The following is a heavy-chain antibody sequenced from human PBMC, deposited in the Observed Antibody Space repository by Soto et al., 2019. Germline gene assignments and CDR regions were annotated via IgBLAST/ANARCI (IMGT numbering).Heavy chain of an antibody. CDR2: IYYSGST. CDR1: GGSISSGGYY. J-gene: IGHJ4*02. V-gene: IGHV4-31*11. Sequence: PSDTLSLTCAVSGGSISSGGYYWSWIRQHPGKGLEWIGYIYYSGSTYYNPSLDSRVTMSVDTSKNQFSLKLSSVTAADTAVYYCAKDRDGYGAFDYWGQGILVTVSS. CDR3: AKDRDGYGAFDY. D-gene: IGHD5-12*01.